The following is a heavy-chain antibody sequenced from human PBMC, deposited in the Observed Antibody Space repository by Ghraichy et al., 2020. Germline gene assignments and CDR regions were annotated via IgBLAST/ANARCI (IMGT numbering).Heavy chain of an antibody. Sequence: GGSLRLSCAASGFTFSSYAMHWVRQAPGKGLEYVSAISSNGGSTYYANSVKGRFTISRDNSKNTLYLQMGSLRAEDMAVYYCARDLKGYFDYWGQGTLVTVSS. CDR3: ARDLKGYFDY. CDR1: GFTFSSYA. V-gene: IGHV3-64*01. CDR2: ISSNGGST. J-gene: IGHJ4*02.